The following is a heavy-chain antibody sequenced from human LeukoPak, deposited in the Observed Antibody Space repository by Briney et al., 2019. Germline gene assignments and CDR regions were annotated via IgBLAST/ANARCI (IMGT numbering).Heavy chain of an antibody. V-gene: IGHV4-59*01. D-gene: IGHD1-26*01. Sequence: SETLSLTCTASGGSISSYYWSWIRQPPGKGLEWIGYIYYSGSTNYNPSLKSRVTISVDTSKNQFSLKLSSVTAADTAVYYCARRIVGAIAPWGQGTLVTVSS. CDR1: GGSISSYY. CDR3: ARRIVGAIAP. CDR2: IYYSGST. J-gene: IGHJ5*02.